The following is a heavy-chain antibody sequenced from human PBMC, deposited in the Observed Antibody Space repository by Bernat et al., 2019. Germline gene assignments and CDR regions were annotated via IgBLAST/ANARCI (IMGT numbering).Heavy chain of an antibody. J-gene: IGHJ6*03. D-gene: IGHD2-15*01. CDR1: GGTFSSYA. CDR2: IIPIFGTA. Sequence: QVQLVQSGAEVKKPGSSVKVSCKASGGTFSSYAISWVRQAPGQGLEWMGGIIPIFGTANYAQKFQGRVTINADESTSTAYMELSSLRSEDTAVYYCATGYCSGGSCYQVPYYYYMDVWGKGTTVTVSS. CDR3: ATGYCSGGSCYQVPYYYYMDV. V-gene: IGHV1-69*01.